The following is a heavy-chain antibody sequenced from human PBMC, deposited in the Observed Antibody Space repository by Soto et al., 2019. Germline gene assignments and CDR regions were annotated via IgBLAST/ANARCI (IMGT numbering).Heavy chain of an antibody. CDR3: AREPRIAVAGTWFDP. Sequence: SVKVSCKASGGTFSSYAISWVRQAPGQGLEWMGGIIPIFGTANYAQKFQGRVTITADESTSTAYMELSSLRSEDTAVYYCAREPRIAVAGTWFDPWGQGTLVTVFS. J-gene: IGHJ5*02. V-gene: IGHV1-69*13. D-gene: IGHD6-19*01. CDR2: IIPIFGTA. CDR1: GGTFSSYA.